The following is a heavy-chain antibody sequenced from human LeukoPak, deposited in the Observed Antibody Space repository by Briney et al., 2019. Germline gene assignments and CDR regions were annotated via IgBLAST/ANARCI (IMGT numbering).Heavy chain of an antibody. CDR3: AKWCYGSGSPLTDYFDY. J-gene: IGHJ4*02. CDR2: IKFDGNDK. CDR1: GFTFSNYW. D-gene: IGHD3-10*01. Sequence: PGGSLRLSCAASGFTFSNYWMSWVRQAPGKGLEWVANIKFDGNDKFYVDSVKGRFTISRDNSKNTLYLQMNSLRAEDTAVYYCAKWCYGSGSPLTDYFDYWGQGTLVTVSS. V-gene: IGHV3-7*03.